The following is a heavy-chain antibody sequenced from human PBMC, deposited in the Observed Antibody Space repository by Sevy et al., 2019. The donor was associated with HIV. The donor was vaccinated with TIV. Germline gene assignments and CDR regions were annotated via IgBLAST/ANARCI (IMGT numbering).Heavy chain of an antibody. V-gene: IGHV3-7*01. D-gene: IGHD3-10*01. Sequence: GGSLRLSCAASGFTFSSYWMSWVRQAPGKGLEWVANIKQDGSETYYVDSLKGRLTISRDNAKDSLYLQMNSLRAEDTALYYCARDVYYGSGKHWGQGTLVTVSS. J-gene: IGHJ1*01. CDR1: GFTFSSYW. CDR3: ARDVYYGSGKH. CDR2: IKQDGSET.